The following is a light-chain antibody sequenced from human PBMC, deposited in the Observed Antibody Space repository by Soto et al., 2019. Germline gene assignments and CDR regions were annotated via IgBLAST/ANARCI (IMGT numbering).Light chain of an antibody. V-gene: IGLV1-44*01. CDR3: AAWDDSLNVV. Sequence: QSVLTQPASASGTPGQRVTISCSGSSSNIGSNTVNWYQQLPGTAPKLLIYSNNQRPSGVPDRFSGSKSGTSASLAISGLQSEEEADYYCAAWDDSLNVVFGGGTKVTVL. CDR1: SSNIGSNT. J-gene: IGLJ2*01. CDR2: SNN.